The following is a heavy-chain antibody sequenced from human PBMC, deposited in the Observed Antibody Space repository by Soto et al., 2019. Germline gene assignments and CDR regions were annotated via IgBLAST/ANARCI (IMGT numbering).Heavy chain of an antibody. CDR1: GGSISSGDYY. Sequence: SETLSLTCTVSGGSISSGDYYWSWIRQPPGKGLEWIGYIYYSGSTYYNPSLKSRVTISVDTSKNQFSLKLSSVTAADTAVYYCARDHPHYGDYDYYYYYGMDVWGQGTTVTV. J-gene: IGHJ6*02. D-gene: IGHD4-17*01. V-gene: IGHV4-30-4*01. CDR3: ARDHPHYGDYDYYYYYGMDV. CDR2: IYYSGST.